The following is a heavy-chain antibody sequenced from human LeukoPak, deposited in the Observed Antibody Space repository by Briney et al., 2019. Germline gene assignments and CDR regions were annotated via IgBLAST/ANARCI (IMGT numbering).Heavy chain of an antibody. V-gene: IGHV1-2*02. J-gene: IGHJ4*02. CDR2: INPNNGDT. Sequence: ASVKVSCKASGYTFTGYYMHWVRQAPGQGLEWMGWINPNNGDTHYAQKFQGTVTMTRDTSISTAYMELSSLRSDDTAEYYCAKDRYDGGSGWYEICDYWGQGALVTVSS. CDR1: GYTFTGYY. CDR3: AKDRYDGGSGWYEICDY. D-gene: IGHD6-19*01.